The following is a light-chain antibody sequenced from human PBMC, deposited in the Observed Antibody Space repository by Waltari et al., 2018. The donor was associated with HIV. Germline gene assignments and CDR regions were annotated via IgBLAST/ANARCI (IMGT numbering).Light chain of an antibody. Sequence: EIEMTQSPATLSVSPGERATLSCRASQSVSTNLAWYQQKAGQAPRLLIYGASTRATGIAAFTLTISSLQSEDFAVYYCQQYNNRPPWTFGQGTKVEI. CDR2: GAS. J-gene: IGKJ1*01. V-gene: IGKV3-15*01. CDR3: QQYNNRPPWT. CDR1: QSVSTN.